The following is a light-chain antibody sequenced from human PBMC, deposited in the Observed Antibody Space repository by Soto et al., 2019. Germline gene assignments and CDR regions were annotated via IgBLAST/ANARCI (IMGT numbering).Light chain of an antibody. CDR1: SSDVGSYNL. CDR3: CSYAGSSTYVV. CDR2: EVS. Sequence: QSALTQPASVSGSPGQSITISCTGTSSDVGSYNLVSWYQQHPGKAPKLMIYEVSKRPSGVSNRLSGSKSGNTASLTSSGLQVEDEDDYDGCSYAGSSTYVVFCGGTKLTVL. J-gene: IGLJ2*01. V-gene: IGLV2-23*02.